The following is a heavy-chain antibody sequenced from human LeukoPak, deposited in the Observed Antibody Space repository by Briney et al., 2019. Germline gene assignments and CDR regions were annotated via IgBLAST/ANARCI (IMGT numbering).Heavy chain of an antibody. Sequence: GGSLRLSCAASGFTFSTYAMAWVRQAPGKGLEWVSAFSNSGETHYADSVKGRFTISRDNSKNTLCLQMNSLRADDTALYYCAKDLRLSVGTSPFDYWGQGTLVTVSS. CDR2: FSNSGET. CDR3: AKDLRLSVGTSPFDY. J-gene: IGHJ4*02. V-gene: IGHV3-23*01. CDR1: GFTFSTYA. D-gene: IGHD4-23*01.